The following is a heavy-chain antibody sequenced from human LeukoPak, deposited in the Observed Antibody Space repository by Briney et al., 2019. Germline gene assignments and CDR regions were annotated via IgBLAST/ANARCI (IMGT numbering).Heavy chain of an antibody. V-gene: IGHV3-74*01. CDR3: ARERYYDSSGYYCEAFDI. J-gene: IGHJ3*02. CDR1: GFTFSSYG. CDR2: IKSDGSST. Sequence: GGSLRLSCAASGFTFSSYGMHWVRQAPGKGLVWVSRIKSDGSSTSYADSVKGRFTISRDNAKNTLYLQMNSLRAEDTAVYYCARERYYDSSGYYCEAFDIWGQGTMVTVSS. D-gene: IGHD3-22*01.